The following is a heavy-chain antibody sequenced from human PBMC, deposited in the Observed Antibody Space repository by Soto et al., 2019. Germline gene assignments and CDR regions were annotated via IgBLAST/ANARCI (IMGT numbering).Heavy chain of an antibody. V-gene: IGHV4-34*02. CDR3: ARGSLGCYYGAFDV. J-gene: IGHJ3*01. Sequence: QVQLQQWGAGLLRPSETLSLTCAVNSGSFTGHFWAWIRQSPGKGLEWIGEINPTRGTNYNPSLKSRVAISIEVSRNQFSLTLSSVSAADTAVYYCARGSLGCYYGAFDVWGQGTVVTVSS. CDR2: INPTRGT. CDR1: SGSFTGHF. D-gene: IGHD3-10*01.